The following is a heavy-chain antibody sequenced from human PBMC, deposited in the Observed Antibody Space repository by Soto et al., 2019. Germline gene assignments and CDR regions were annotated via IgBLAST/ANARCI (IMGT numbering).Heavy chain of an antibody. J-gene: IGHJ3*02. D-gene: IGHD2-2*01. V-gene: IGHV1-18*04. Sequence: ASVKVSCKASGYTFTSYGISWVRQAPGQGLEWMGWISAYNGNTNYAQKLQGRVTMTTDTSTSTAYMELRSLRSDDTAVYYCARVVLYVPRQRAFDIWCQGTMVTVSS. CDR3: ARVVLYVPRQRAFDI. CDR1: GYTFTSYG. CDR2: ISAYNGNT.